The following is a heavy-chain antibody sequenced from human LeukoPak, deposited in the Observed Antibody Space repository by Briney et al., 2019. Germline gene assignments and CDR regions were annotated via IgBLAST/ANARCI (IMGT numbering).Heavy chain of an antibody. V-gene: IGHV5-10-1*01. CDR1: GYSFTSYW. CDR3: ARHGVGATDYFDY. D-gene: IGHD1-26*01. CDR2: IDPSDSYT. J-gene: IGHJ4*02. Sequence: GESLKISCKGSGYSFTSYWISWVRQMPGKGLEWMGRIDPSDSYTNYSPSFQGHVTTSADKSISTAYLQWSSLKASDTAMYYCARHGVGATDYFDYWGQGTLVTVSS.